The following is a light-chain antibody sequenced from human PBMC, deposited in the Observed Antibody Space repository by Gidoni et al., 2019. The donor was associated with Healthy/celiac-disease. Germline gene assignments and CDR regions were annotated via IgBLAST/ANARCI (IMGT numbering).Light chain of an antibody. CDR2: LEGSGSY. CDR1: SGHSSYI. J-gene: IGLJ2*01. CDR3: ETWDSNTLV. Sequence: QPVLTQSSSASASLGSSVKLTCTLSSGHSSYIIAWHQQQPGKAPRYLMKLEGSGSYNKGSGVPDRFSGSSSGADRYLTISNLQFEDEADYYCETWDSNTLVFGGGTKLTVL. V-gene: IGLV4-60*02.